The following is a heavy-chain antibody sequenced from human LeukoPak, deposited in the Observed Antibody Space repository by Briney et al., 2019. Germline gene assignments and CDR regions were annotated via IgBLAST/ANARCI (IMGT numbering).Heavy chain of an antibody. V-gene: IGHV3-30*18. CDR3: AKVSATTVTTYDYGMDV. Sequence: GGSLRLSCAASGFTFSSYGMHWVRQAPGKGLEWVAVISYDGSNKYYADSVKGRFTISRDNSKNTLYLQMNSLRAEDTAVYYCAKVSATTVTTYDYGMDVWGQGTTVTVSS. D-gene: IGHD4-17*01. CDR1: GFTFSSYG. J-gene: IGHJ6*02. CDR2: ISYDGSNK.